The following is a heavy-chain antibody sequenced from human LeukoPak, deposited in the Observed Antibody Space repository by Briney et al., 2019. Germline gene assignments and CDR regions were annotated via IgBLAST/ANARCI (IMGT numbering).Heavy chain of an antibody. Sequence: ASVKDSCKASGYTFTSYYMHWVRHAPGQGLEWMGIINPSRGSTSYAQKFQGRVTMTRDTSTSTVYMELSSLRSEDTAVYYCARAQGYGDSAMGPDYYGMDVWGQGTTVTVSS. CDR2: INPSRGST. CDR3: ARAQGYGDSAMGPDYYGMDV. J-gene: IGHJ6*02. D-gene: IGHD4-17*01. CDR1: GYTFTSYY. V-gene: IGHV1-46*01.